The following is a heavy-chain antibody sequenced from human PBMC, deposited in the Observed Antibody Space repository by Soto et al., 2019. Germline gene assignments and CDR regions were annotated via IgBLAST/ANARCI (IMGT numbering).Heavy chain of an antibody. D-gene: IGHD2-21*02. J-gene: IGHJ3*02. CDR3: ARSARVVTRDAFDI. CDR1: GFTFGTYA. Sequence: GGSLRLSCAASGFTFGTYAMHWVRQAPGKGLQWVAVISSDGTDKYNTDSVRGRFTISRDNSSSTLFLQMNSLRPEDTAVYFCARSARVVTRDAFDIWGQGTLVTVSS. V-gene: IGHV3-30-3*01. CDR2: ISSDGTDK.